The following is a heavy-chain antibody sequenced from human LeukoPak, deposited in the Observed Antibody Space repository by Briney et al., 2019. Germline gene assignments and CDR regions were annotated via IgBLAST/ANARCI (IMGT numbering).Heavy chain of an antibody. CDR2: IYYSGST. D-gene: IGHD6-19*01. V-gene: IGHV4-61*08. CDR1: GGSISSGGYY. CDR3: ARAPYSSGNFDY. Sequence: SQTLSLTCIVSGGSISSGGYYWSWIRQPPGKGLEWIGYIYYSGSTNYNPSLKSRVTISVDTSKNQFSLKLSSVTAADTAVYYCARAPYSSGNFDYWGQGTLVTVSS. J-gene: IGHJ4*02.